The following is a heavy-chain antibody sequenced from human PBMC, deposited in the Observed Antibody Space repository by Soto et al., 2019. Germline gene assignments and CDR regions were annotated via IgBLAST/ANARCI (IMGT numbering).Heavy chain of an antibody. CDR1: GGSISSGDYY. D-gene: IGHD3-10*01. J-gene: IGHJ4*02. Sequence: PSETLSLTCTVSGGSISSGDYYWSWIRQPPGKGLEWIGYIYYSGSTYYNPSLKSRVTISVDTSKNPFSLKLSSVTAADTAVYYCARDPHQTYYYGSGSSGYFDYWGQGTLVTVSS. V-gene: IGHV4-30-4*01. CDR3: ARDPHQTYYYGSGSSGYFDY. CDR2: IYYSGST.